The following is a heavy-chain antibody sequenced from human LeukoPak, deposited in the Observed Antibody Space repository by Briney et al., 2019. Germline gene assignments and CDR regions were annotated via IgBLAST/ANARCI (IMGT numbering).Heavy chain of an antibody. CDR1: GFTFSDYY. D-gene: IGHD3-22*01. CDR2: ISSSGSTI. V-gene: IGHV3-11*01. J-gene: IGHJ4*02. Sequence: GGSLRLSCAASGFTFSDYYMSWIRQAPGKGLEWVSYISSSGSTIYYADSVKGRFTISRDNAKNSLYLQTNSLRAEDTAVYYCARDRSSGYYYGRDYWGQGTLVTVSS. CDR3: ARDRSSGYYYGRDY.